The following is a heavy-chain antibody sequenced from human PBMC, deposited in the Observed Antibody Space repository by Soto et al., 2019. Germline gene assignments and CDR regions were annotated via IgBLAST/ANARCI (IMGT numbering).Heavy chain of an antibody. CDR1: GGSISSSSYY. Sequence: SETLSLTCTVSGGSISSSSYYWGWIRQPPGKGLEWIGTISYSGNTHYSTSLRSRVTISVDTSKNQFSLKLSSVTAADTAVYYCAREAAGYCSSTSCYNGDYYYYGMDVWGQGTTVTVSS. J-gene: IGHJ6*02. CDR2: ISYSGNT. V-gene: IGHV4-39*02. CDR3: AREAAGYCSSTSCYNGDYYYYGMDV. D-gene: IGHD2-2*02.